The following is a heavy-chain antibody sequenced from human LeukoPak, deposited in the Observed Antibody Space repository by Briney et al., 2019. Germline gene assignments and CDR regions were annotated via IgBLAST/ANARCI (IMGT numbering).Heavy chain of an antibody. J-gene: IGHJ4*02. V-gene: IGHV3-30*04. CDR2: ISSDGSNK. Sequence: GGSLRLSCAAYGFTFSSYAMHWVRLAPGKGLEWVAVISSDGSNKYYADSVKGRFTISRDNAKNTLYLQMNSLRAEDTAVYYCARAFCSGATCYSMDYWGQGTLVTVSS. CDR3: ARAFCSGATCYSMDY. D-gene: IGHD2-15*01. CDR1: GFTFSSYA.